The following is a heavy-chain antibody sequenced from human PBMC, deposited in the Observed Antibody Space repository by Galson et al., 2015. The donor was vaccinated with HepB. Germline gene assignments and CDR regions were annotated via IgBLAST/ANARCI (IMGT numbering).Heavy chain of an antibody. J-gene: IGHJ4*02. CDR1: GFTVTKNH. CDR2: IYSVGTT. CDR3: LGFPGY. D-gene: IGHD2-15*01. V-gene: IGHV3-53*01. Sequence: SLRLSCAASGFTVTKNHMTWVRQAPGKGLEWLSIIYSVGTTYYADSVMGRFTISRDNSKNTLYLQMNSLRAEDTAIYYCLGFPGYWGQGTLVTVSS.